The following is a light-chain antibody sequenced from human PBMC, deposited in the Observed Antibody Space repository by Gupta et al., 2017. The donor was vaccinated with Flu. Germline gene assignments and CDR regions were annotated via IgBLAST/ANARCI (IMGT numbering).Light chain of an antibody. Sequence: DIQMTQSPPSLSASVNDGITITCRASRDIGHSLAWYQQRPGEVPKVLIYGGSSLRAGVPSRFAGGGSGREFTLTISNLQPEDFATYFCQRHDSAPFTFGHGTRVDLK. J-gene: IGKJ3*01. V-gene: IGKV1-27*01. CDR1: RDIGHS. CDR2: GGS. CDR3: QRHDSAPFT.